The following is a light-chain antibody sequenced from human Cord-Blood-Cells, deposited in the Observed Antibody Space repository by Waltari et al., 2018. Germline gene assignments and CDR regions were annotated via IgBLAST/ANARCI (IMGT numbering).Light chain of an antibody. CDR1: RSDVGSYNL. J-gene: IGLJ3*02. Sequence: QSALTQPASVSGSPGQSITISFTGTRSDVGSYNLVSWYQQHPGKAPKLMIYEGSKRPSGVSNRVSGSKSGNTASLTISGLQAEDEADYYCCSYAGSSPWVFGGGTKLTVL. V-gene: IGLV2-23*01. CDR3: CSYAGSSPWV. CDR2: EGS.